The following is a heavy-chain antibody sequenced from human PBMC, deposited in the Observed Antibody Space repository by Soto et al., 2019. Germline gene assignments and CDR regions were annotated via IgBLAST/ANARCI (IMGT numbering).Heavy chain of an antibody. D-gene: IGHD5-12*01. J-gene: IGHJ4*02. V-gene: IGHV3-23*01. CDR1: GFTFSSYS. Sequence: SLRLSCAASGFTFSSYSMSWVLQAPGKGLEWVSAISGSGGSTYYADSVKGRFTISRDNSKNTLYLQMNSLRAEDTAVYYCAKADSGYDFGFDYWGQGTLVTVSS. CDR2: ISGSGGST. CDR3: AKADSGYDFGFDY.